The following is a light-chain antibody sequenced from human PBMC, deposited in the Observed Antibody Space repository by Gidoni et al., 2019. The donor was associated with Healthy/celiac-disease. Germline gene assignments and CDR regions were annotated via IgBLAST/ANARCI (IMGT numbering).Light chain of an antibody. CDR2: AAS. Sequence: DCEWTEDPSFLSASVGDRVTITCWASQGISSYLAWYQHKPGKAPKLLIYAASTLQSGVPSRFCGSVSGTQFTLTSCTLQPEDVSTYYCQQLNSYPSTFXQXTKLEIK. V-gene: IGKV1-9*01. CDR3: QQLNSYPST. CDR1: QGISSY. J-gene: IGKJ2*01.